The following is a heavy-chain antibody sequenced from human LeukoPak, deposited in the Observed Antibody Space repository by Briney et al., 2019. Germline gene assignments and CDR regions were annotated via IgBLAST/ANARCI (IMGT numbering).Heavy chain of an antibody. D-gene: IGHD6-13*01. J-gene: IGHJ4*02. CDR2: MNPNSGNT. V-gene: IGHV1-8*01. CDR1: GYTFTSYD. Sequence: GASVKVSCKASGYTFTSYDINWVRQATGQGLEWMGWMNPNSGNTGYAQKFQGRVTMTRNTSISTAYMELGSLRSEDTAVYYCARGRGQQLDLGFDYWGQGTLVTVSS. CDR3: ARGRGQQLDLGFDY.